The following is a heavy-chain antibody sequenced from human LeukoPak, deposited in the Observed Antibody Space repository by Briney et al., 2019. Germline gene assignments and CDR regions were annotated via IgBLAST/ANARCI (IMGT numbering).Heavy chain of an antibody. Sequence: GGSLRLSCAASGFTVSSNYMSWVRQAPGKGLEWVSSISSISSTIYYADSVKGRFTISRDNAKNSLYLQMNSLRPEDTAVYYCAKGLHSSSWNDAFDIWGQGTTVTVSS. V-gene: IGHV3-11*04. CDR2: ISSISSTI. CDR1: GFTVSSNY. D-gene: IGHD6-13*01. CDR3: AKGLHSSSWNDAFDI. J-gene: IGHJ3*02.